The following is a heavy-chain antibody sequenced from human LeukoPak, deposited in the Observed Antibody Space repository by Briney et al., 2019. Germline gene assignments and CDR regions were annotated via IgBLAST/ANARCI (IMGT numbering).Heavy chain of an antibody. V-gene: IGHV4-30-2*01. CDR2: IYHSGST. J-gene: IGHJ1*01. CDR1: GGSISSGGYS. D-gene: IGHD6-6*01. Sequence: SETLSLTCAVSGGSISSGGYSWSWLRQPPGKGLEWIGYIYHSGSTYYNPSLKSRVTISVDRSKNQFSLKLSSVTAADTAVYYCASSRSSSSSGYFQHWGQGTLVTVSS. CDR3: ASSRSSSSSGYFQH.